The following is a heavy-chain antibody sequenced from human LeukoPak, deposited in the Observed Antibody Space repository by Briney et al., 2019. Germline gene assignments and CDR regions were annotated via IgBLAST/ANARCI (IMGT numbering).Heavy chain of an antibody. J-gene: IGHJ6*02. V-gene: IGHV4-61*03. D-gene: IGHD2-2*01. Sequence: SETLSLTCTVSGGSISSGVYYWSWIRQPPGKGLEWIGFISNTGTTNYNPSLKSRVTISVDTSKNHLSLRLTSVTAADTAVYFCARDRLPSRYNGLDVWGRGTTVTVSS. CDR1: GGSISSGVYY. CDR2: ISNTGTT. CDR3: ARDRLPSRYNGLDV.